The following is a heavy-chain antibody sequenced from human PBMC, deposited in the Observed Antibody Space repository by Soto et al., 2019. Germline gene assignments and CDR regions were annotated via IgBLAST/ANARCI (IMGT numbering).Heavy chain of an antibody. Sequence: PGGSLRLSCVASGFGFHTYWMHWVRQVPGKGLVWVARINSDGDTSTYADSVKGRFSISRDNTKNTLFLQMNGLRDDDTAVYYCATLNSFGSDYWGRGTLVTVSS. CDR1: GFGFHTYW. D-gene: IGHD5-18*01. CDR3: ATLNSFGSDY. CDR2: INSDGDTS. J-gene: IGHJ4*02. V-gene: IGHV3-74*01.